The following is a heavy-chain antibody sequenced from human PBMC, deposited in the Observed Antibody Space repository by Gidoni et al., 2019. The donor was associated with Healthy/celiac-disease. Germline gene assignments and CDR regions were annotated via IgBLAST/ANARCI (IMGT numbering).Heavy chain of an antibody. J-gene: IGHJ4*02. Sequence: EVQLVESGGGLVQPGGSLRLSCAASGFPVSSNYMSWVRAAPGKGLEWVSVIYSGGSTYYADSVKGRFTISRDNSKNTLYLQMNSLRAEDTAVYYCARDHYYDSSGYCDYWGQGTLVTVSS. CDR3: ARDHYYDSSGYCDY. CDR1: GFPVSSNY. D-gene: IGHD3-22*01. V-gene: IGHV3-66*02. CDR2: IYSGGST.